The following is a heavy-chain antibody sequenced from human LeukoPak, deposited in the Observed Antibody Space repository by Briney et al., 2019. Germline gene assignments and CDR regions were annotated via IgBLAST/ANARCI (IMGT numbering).Heavy chain of an antibody. CDR1: GFTFDDYA. J-gene: IGHJ4*02. CDR2: ISWNSGSI. V-gene: IGHV3-9*01. D-gene: IGHD3-22*01. CDR3: AKGVNYYNSRVSGLDY. Sequence: PGGSLRLSCAASGFTFDDYAMHWVRHAPGKGLEWVSGISWNSGSIGYADSVKGRFTISRDNAKNSLYLQMNSLRAEDTALYYCAKGVNYYNSRVSGLDYWGQGTLVTVSS.